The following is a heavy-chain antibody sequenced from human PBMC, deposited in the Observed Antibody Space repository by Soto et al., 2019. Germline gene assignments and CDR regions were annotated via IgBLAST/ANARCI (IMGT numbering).Heavy chain of an antibody. V-gene: IGHV3-7*03. CDR1: GFTFSSYW. D-gene: IGHD2-15*01. CDR3: ARDSGYCSGGSCYSRDTNFDY. Sequence: EVQLVESGGGLVQPGGSLRLSCAASGFTFSSYWMSWVRQAPGKGLEGVANIKQDGSEKYYVDSVKGRFTISRDNAKNSLYLQMNSLRAEDTAVYYCARDSGYCSGGSCYSRDTNFDYWGQGTLVTVSS. J-gene: IGHJ4*02. CDR2: IKQDGSEK.